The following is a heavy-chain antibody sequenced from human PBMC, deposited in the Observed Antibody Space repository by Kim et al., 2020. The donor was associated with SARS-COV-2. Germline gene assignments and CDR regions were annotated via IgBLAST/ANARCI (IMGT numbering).Heavy chain of an antibody. D-gene: IGHD1-26*01. V-gene: IGHV3-23*01. J-gene: IGHJ4*02. CDR3: AKVVGDLDY. CDR2: DST. Sequence: DSTHYADSVKGRFTISRDTSKNTLYLQMNSLRVEDTAIYYCAKVVGDLDYWGQGTLVTVSS.